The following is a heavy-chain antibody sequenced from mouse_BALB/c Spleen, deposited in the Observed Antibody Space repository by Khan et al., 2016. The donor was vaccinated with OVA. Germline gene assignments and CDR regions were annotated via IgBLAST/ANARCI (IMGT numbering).Heavy chain of an antibody. CDR1: GYSITSDYA. J-gene: IGHJ4*01. V-gene: IGHV3-2*02. D-gene: IGHD2-3*01. CDR3: ARDGSRYNYAMDY. Sequence: ESGPGLVKPSQSLSLTCTVTGYSITSDYAWNWIRQFPGNKLEWMGYISSGGSTNYNPALKSRISITRDTSKNQFFLQLNSVTTEDTATYYCARDGSRYNYAMDYWGQGTSVTVSS. CDR2: ISSGGST.